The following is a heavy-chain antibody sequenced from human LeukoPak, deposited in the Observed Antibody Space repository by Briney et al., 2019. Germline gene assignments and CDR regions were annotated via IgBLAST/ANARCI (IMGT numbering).Heavy chain of an antibody. V-gene: IGHV3-64*02. CDR2: ISSTGINT. J-gene: IGHJ4*02. CDR1: GFTFSSYT. Sequence: GGSLRLSRAASGFTFSSYTMHWVRQAPGKGLEYVSGISSTGINTYYADSVKGRFTISRDNSKNTLHLQMGSLRAEDMAVYYCASGVNNARHFDYWGQGTLVTVSS. D-gene: IGHD1/OR15-1a*01. CDR3: ASGVNNARHFDY.